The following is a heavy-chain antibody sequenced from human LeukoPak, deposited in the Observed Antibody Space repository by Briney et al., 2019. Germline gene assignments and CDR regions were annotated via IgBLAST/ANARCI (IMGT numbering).Heavy chain of an antibody. J-gene: IGHJ6*02. CDR3: ARYSTAYYYYGMDV. Sequence: PSETLSLTCAVYGGSFSGYYWSWIRQPPGKGLEWIGEINHSGSTNYNPSLKSRVTISVDTSKNQSSLKLSSVTAADTAVYYCARYSTAYYYYGMDVWGQGTTVTVSS. CDR2: INHSGST. CDR1: GGSFSGYY. D-gene: IGHD6-13*01. V-gene: IGHV4-34*01.